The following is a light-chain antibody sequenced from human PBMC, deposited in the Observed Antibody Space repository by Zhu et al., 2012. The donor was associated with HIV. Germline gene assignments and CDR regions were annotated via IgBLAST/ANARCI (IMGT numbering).Light chain of an antibody. CDR1: QTVASN. CDR3: QQYYIWPRT. Sequence: EILMTQSPATLSVSPGERVSLSCRASQTVASNLAWYQQKSGQAPRLLIFGASTRATGVPARFSGSGSGTDFTLTISSLQSEDFAVYYCQQYYIWPRTFGQGTKVEVK. CDR2: GAS. J-gene: IGKJ1*01. V-gene: IGKV3-15*01.